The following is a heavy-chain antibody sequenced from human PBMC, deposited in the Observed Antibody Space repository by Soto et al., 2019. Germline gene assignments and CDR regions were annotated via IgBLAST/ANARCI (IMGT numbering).Heavy chain of an antibody. CDR3: ARDTTLYDILTGYSVAWFDP. J-gene: IGHJ5*02. V-gene: IGHV4-59*01. CDR1: GGSIRSYY. D-gene: IGHD3-9*01. CDR2: IYYSRDT. Sequence: SETLSLTCTVSGGSIRSYYWSWIRQPPGKGLEWIGYIYYSRDTDYNPSLKSRVTISVDTSKNQFSLKLRSVTAADTAVYYCARDTTLYDILTGYSVAWFDPWGQGTLVTVSS.